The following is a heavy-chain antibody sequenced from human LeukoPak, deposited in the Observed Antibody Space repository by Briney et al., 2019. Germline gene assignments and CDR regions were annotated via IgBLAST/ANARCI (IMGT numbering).Heavy chain of an antibody. CDR3: ARDRAERIGYNRFDY. V-gene: IGHV3-48*02. CDR1: GFTFSSYS. D-gene: IGHD5-24*01. CDR2: ISSSSSIR. J-gene: IGHJ4*02. Sequence: GGSLRLSCAASGFTFSSYSMNCVRQAPGKGLEWVSYISSSSSIRYYADSVKGRFTISRDNAKNSLYLQINSLRDEDTGVYYCARDRAERIGYNRFDYWGQGTLVTVSS.